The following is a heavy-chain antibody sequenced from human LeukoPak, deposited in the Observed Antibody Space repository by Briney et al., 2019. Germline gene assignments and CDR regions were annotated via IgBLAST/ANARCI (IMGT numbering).Heavy chain of an antibody. CDR2: ISGSGGST. V-gene: IGHV3-23*01. CDR3: AKSPSSGYYFDY. D-gene: IGHD3-22*01. J-gene: IGHJ4*02. Sequence: QAGGSLRLSCAASGFTLSSYAMSWVRQAPGKGLEWVSGISGSGGSTYYADSVKGRFTISRDNSKNTLCLQMNSLRAGDTAVYYCAKSPSSGYYFDYWGQGTLVTVSS. CDR1: GFTLSSYA.